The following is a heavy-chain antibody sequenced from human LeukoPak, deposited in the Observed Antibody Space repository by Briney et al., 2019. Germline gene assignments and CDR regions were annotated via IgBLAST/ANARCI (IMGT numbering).Heavy chain of an antibody. CDR1: GFTFSVSA. J-gene: IGHJ6*02. CDR3: TRSIAVAGIPDYYYYSGMDV. V-gene: IGHV3-73*01. D-gene: IGHD6-19*01. Sequence: GGSLRLSCAASGFTFSVSAMHWVRQASGKGLEWVARIRSKPNSYETAYAASVKGRLTISRDVSKNTAYLQMNSLKTEDTAVYYCTRSIAVAGIPDYYYYSGMDVWGQGTTVTVSS. CDR2: IRSKPNSYET.